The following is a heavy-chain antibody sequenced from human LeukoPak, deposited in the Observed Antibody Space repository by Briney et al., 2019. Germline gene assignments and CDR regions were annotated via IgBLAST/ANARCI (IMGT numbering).Heavy chain of an antibody. CDR3: ARSIADGYNHYYFDY. V-gene: IGHV4-31*03. CDR2: IYYSGST. Sequence: PSQTLSLTCTVSGGSISSGGYYWSWIRQHPGKGLEWIGYIYYSGSTYYNPSLKSRVTISVDTSKNQFSLKLSSVTAADTAAYYCARSIADGYNHYYFDYWGQGTLVTVSS. D-gene: IGHD5-24*01. J-gene: IGHJ4*02. CDR1: GGSISSGGYY.